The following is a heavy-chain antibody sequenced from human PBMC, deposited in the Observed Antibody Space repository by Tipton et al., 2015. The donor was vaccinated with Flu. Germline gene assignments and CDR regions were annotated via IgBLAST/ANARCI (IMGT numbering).Heavy chain of an antibody. Sequence: LRLSCTVSGGSLSSFYWTWIRQPAGKGLEWIGRIYSSGITKYNPSLKSRVTMSVDTSKNQFSLSLSSVTAADTAVYYCARGSGSGTFVIFDYWGQGTLVTVSS. CDR2: IYSSGIT. CDR3: ARGSGSGTFVIFDY. J-gene: IGHJ4*02. D-gene: IGHD3-10*01. V-gene: IGHV4-4*07. CDR1: GGSLSSFY.